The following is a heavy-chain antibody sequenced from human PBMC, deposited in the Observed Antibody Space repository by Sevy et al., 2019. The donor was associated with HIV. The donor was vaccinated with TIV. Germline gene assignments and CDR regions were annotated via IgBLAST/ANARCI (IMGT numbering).Heavy chain of an antibody. D-gene: IGHD3-22*01. CDR3: ARDKESDSSGYQYYFDY. CDR2: ISYDGSNK. J-gene: IGHJ4*02. Sequence: GGSLRLSCAASGFTFSSYAMHWVRQAPGKGLEWVAVISYDGSNKYYADSMKGRFTISRDNSKNTLYLQMNSLRAEDTAVYYCARDKESDSSGYQYYFDYWGQGTLVTVSS. V-gene: IGHV3-30*04. CDR1: GFTFSSYA.